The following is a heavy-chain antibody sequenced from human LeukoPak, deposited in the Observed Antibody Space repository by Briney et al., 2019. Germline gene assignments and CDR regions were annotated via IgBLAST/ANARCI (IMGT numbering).Heavy chain of an antibody. CDR1: GFPFSRSW. CDR3: ARDEVGYFDY. CDR2: IKQDGSEK. V-gene: IGHV3-7*01. Sequence: GGSLRLSCAASGFPFSRSWMTWVRQAPGKGLECVANIKQDGSEKHYVDSVKGRFTISRDNGKNSLYLQMNSLRAEDTAVYYCARDEVGYFDYWGQGTLVTVSS. J-gene: IGHJ4*02.